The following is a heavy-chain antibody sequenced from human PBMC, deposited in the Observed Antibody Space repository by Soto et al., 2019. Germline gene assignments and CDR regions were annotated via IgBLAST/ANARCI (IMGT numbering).Heavy chain of an antibody. Sequence: GGSLRLSCAASGFTFDDYGMSWVRQAPGKGLEWVSGINWNGGSTGYADSVKGRFTISRDNAKNSLYLQMNSLRAEDTALYHCARVATIFGVPRHAFDIWGLGTMVTVSS. D-gene: IGHD3-3*01. CDR3: ARVATIFGVPRHAFDI. J-gene: IGHJ3*02. V-gene: IGHV3-20*01. CDR2: INWNGGST. CDR1: GFTFDDYG.